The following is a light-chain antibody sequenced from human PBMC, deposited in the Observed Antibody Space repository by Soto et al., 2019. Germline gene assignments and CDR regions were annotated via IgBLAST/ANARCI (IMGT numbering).Light chain of an antibody. CDR2: GAS. V-gene: IGKV3-20*01. CDR1: QSVNTSY. J-gene: IGKJ5*01. CDR3: QQYNNSPFT. Sequence: LTQSLGAVSLSPREIATLSCSVSQSVNTSYLASYQQKPGQAPRHLIYGASSRATGIPDRFSGSGSGTNFTLTISRLEPEDFAVYYCQQYNNSPFTFGQGTRLEIK.